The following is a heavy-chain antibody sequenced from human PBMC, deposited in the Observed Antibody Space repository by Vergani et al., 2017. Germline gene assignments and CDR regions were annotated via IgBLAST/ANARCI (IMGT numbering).Heavy chain of an antibody. V-gene: IGHV2-26*01. CDR3: ARTGDFWSGWDY. D-gene: IGHD3-3*01. CDR1: XFPLXXXXXX. CDR2: IFSNDEK. J-gene: IGHJ4*02. Sequence: TFKESVPVLFPPSQPLPLXFXXXXFPLXXXXXXLCCHRPPPGNPLPSLAPIFSNDEKSYSTSLKSRLTISKDTSKSQVVLTMTNMDPVDTATYYCARTGDFWSGWDYWGQGTLVTVSS.